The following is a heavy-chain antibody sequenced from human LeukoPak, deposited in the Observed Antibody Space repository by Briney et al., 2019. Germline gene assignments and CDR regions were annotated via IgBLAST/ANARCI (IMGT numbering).Heavy chain of an antibody. Sequence: SETLSLTCAVYGGSFSGYYWSWIRQPPGKGLEWIGEINHSGSTNYNPSLKSRVTISVDRSKNQFSLKLSSVTAADTAVYYCARTPRSDCSSTSCYTTHDYYYYYYMDVWGKGTTVTVSS. V-gene: IGHV4-34*01. J-gene: IGHJ6*03. CDR1: GGSFSGYY. CDR3: ARTPRSDCSSTSCYTTHDYYYYYYMDV. CDR2: INHSGST. D-gene: IGHD2-2*02.